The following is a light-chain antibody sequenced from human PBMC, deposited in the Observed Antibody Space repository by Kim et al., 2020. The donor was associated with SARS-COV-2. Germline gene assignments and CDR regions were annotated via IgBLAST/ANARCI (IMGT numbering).Light chain of an antibody. J-gene: IGKJ4*01. CDR2: GAT. CDR1: QSGTSN. CDR3: QQYNNWLT. Sequence: SVSAGESATRCGRARQSGTSNLAWYQKKAGQAPRLIICGATGRATDTPARFSGGGAGTEFPLTISSLQDEDVAVYYWQQYNNWLTFGGGTKVDIK. V-gene: IGKV3-15*01.